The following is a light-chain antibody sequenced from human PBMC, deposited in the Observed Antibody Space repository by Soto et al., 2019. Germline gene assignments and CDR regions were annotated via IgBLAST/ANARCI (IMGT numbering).Light chain of an antibody. CDR3: SSYACSNNFERV. J-gene: IGLJ2*01. CDR2: EVS. Sequence: QSALTQPPSASGSPGQSVTISCTGTSRDVGGYNYVSWYQQHPGKAPKLMIYEVSKWPSGVPDRFSGSKSGNTASLTVSGLQAEDEADYYCSSYACSNNFERVFGGGTKRTVL. V-gene: IGLV2-8*01. CDR1: SRDVGGYNY.